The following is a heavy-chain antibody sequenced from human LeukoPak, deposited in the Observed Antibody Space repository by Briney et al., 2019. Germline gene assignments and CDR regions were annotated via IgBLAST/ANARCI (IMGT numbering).Heavy chain of an antibody. D-gene: IGHD3-3*01. V-gene: IGHV3-21*01. CDR3: AREREEEWLFAPLFDY. Sequence: GGSLRLSCAASGFTFSSYSMNWVRQAPGKGLEWVSSISSSSSYIYYADSVKGRFTISRDNAKNTLYLQMNSLRAEDTAVYYCAREREEEWLFAPLFDYWGQGTLVTVSS. J-gene: IGHJ4*02. CDR2: ISSSSSYI. CDR1: GFTFSSYS.